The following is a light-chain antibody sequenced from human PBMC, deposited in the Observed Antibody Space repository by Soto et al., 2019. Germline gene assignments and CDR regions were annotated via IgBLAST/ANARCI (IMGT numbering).Light chain of an antibody. CDR2: WAS. CDR3: QQYYGTPHT. J-gene: IGKJ2*01. V-gene: IGKV4-1*01. Sequence: DIVMTQSPDSLAVSLGERATINCKSSQSVLYSSNNRNYLAWYQHKPGQPPKLLIYWASTRESGVPDRFSGSGSGKDFTLTISSLQAEDVAVYYCQQYYGTPHTFGQGTKLEIK. CDR1: QSVLYSSNNRNY.